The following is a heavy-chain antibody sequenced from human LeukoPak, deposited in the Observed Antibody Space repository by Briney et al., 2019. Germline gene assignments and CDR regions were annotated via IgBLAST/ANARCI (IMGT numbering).Heavy chain of an antibody. CDR1: GFTFSSYT. J-gene: IGHJ3*02. CDR3: TKEGVSPVTTIRGTNFPGAFDI. V-gene: IGHV3-30*18. CDR2: ISYDGTNK. D-gene: IGHD4/OR15-4a*01. Sequence: GRSLRLSCAASGFTFSSYTMNWVRQAPGKGLAWVAVISYDGTNKYYADSVKGRFTISRDNSKNTVFLQMNSLRAEDTAVYYCTKEGVSPVTTIRGTNFPGAFDIWGQGTMVTVSS.